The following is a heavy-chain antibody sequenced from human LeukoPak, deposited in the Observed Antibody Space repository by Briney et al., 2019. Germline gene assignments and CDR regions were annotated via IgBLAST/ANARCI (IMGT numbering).Heavy chain of an antibody. D-gene: IGHD3-22*01. CDR1: GFTFGDYA. Sequence: GGSLRLSCTTSGFTFGDYALSWFRQAPGKGLEWVGFVRSKLFGGATEYAESVKGRFSISRDDSKSIAYLQMNSLKTEDTAVYYCTRRYNYDSSGYYYVRDAFDIWGQGTMVTVSS. CDR2: VRSKLFGGAT. CDR3: TRRYNYDSSGYYYVRDAFDI. J-gene: IGHJ3*02. V-gene: IGHV3-49*03.